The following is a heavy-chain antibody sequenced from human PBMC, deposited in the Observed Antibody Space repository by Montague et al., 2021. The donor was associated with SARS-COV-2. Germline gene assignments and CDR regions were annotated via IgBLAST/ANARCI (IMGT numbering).Heavy chain of an antibody. CDR1: GGSISSSSYY. Sequence: SETLSLTCTVSGGSISSSSYYWGWIRRPPGKGLEWIGSIYYSGSTYYNPSLKSRVTISVDTSKNQFSLELSSVTAADTAVYYCARHGSSGYFDWLGDWGQGTLVTVSS. CDR2: IYYSGST. J-gene: IGHJ4*02. CDR3: ARHGSSGYFDWLGD. V-gene: IGHV4-39*01. D-gene: IGHD3-9*01.